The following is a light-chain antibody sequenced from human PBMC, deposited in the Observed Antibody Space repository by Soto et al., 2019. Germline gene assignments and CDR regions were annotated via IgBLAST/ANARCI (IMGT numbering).Light chain of an antibody. CDR1: QGISNY. Sequence: DVQMTQSPSSLSASVGDRVTITCRASQGISNYLAWYKQKPGKVPKLLIYGASNLQSGVPSRFSGSGSLTAFTLPISSLQAEDVAAYYCQKYNSAPLTFAGGTKVEIK. J-gene: IGKJ4*01. CDR3: QKYNSAPLT. CDR2: GAS. V-gene: IGKV1-27*01.